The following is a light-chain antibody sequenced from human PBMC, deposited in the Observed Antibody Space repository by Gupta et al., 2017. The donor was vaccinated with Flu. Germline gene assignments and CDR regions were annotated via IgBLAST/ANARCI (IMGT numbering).Light chain of an antibody. CDR2: AAS. V-gene: IGKV1-8*01. CDR3: QQYYSYPYT. CDR1: QGISSY. Sequence: ATRRPQSPSSFSASTGDRVTITCRPSQGISSYLAWYQQKPGKAPKLLIYAASTLQSGVPSRFSGSGSGTDFTLTISCLQSEDFATYYCQQYYSYPYTFGQGTKVEIK. J-gene: IGKJ2*01.